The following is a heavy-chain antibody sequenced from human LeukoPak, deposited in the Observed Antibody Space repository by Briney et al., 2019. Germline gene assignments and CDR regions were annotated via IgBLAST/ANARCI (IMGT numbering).Heavy chain of an antibody. J-gene: IGHJ4*02. Sequence: PGGSLRLSCAPSVFTLCSDTMSSVRQAPRKGLEWVSAIRGGGGSTSYAESVRRPFTLSRDTSKNTLYLPMNSPRAPDTPPYYCAKMGADIFALLSADSWGQGNLVTVSS. CDR2: IRGGGGST. CDR1: VFTLCSDT. CDR3: AKMGADIFALLSADS. D-gene: IGHD3-9*01. V-gene: IGHV3-23*01.